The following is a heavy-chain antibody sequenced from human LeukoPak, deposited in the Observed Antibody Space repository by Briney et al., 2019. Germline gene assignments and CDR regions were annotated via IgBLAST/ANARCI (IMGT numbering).Heavy chain of an antibody. CDR3: AREGSSSWVHSYYYYYMDV. CDR2: IYHSGST. V-gene: IGHV4-4*02. Sequence: PSGTLSLTCAVSGGSISSSKWWSWVRQPPGKGLEWIGEIYHSGSTNYNPSLKSRVTISVDKSKNQFSLKLSSVTAADTAVYYCAREGSSSWVHSYYYYYMDVWGKGTTVTVSS. CDR1: GGSISSSKW. D-gene: IGHD6-13*01. J-gene: IGHJ6*03.